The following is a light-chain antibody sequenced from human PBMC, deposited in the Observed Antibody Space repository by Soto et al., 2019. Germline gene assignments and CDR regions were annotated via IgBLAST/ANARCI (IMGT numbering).Light chain of an antibody. CDR3: QQRQYWPPIT. V-gene: IGKV3-11*01. Sequence: VLTQSPATLSLSPGERATLSCRASQSVSSYLAWHQQKPGQAPRLLIYDTSNRATGVPARFSGSGSGTDFTLTISSLEPEDCAIYYCQQRQYWPPITFGQGTRLEIK. CDR1: QSVSSY. J-gene: IGKJ5*01. CDR2: DTS.